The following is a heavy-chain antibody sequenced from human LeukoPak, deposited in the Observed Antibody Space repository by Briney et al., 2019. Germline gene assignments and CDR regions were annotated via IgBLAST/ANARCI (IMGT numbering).Heavy chain of an antibody. J-gene: IGHJ5*02. CDR1: GGSISSYY. V-gene: IGHV4-34*01. CDR2: INHSGST. CDR3: ARTSGYSSGWYSP. Sequence: PSETLSLTCTVSGGSISSYYWSWIRQPPGKGLEWIGEINHSGSTNYNPSLKSRVTISVDTSKNQFSLKLSSVTAADTAVYYCARTSGYSSGWYSPWGQGTLVTVSS. D-gene: IGHD6-19*01.